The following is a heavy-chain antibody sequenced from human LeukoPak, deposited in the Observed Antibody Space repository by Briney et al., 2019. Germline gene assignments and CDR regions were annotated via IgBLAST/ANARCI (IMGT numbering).Heavy chain of an antibody. Sequence: ASVKVSCKASGYTFTGYYMHWVRQAPGQGLEWMGIINPSGGSTSYAQKSQGRVTMTRDTSTSTVYMELSSLRSEDTAVYYCARDLGELLPQGGFDPWGQGTLVTVSS. J-gene: IGHJ5*02. V-gene: IGHV1-46*01. CDR2: INPSGGST. CDR1: GYTFTGYY. CDR3: ARDLGELLPQGGFDP. D-gene: IGHD1-26*01.